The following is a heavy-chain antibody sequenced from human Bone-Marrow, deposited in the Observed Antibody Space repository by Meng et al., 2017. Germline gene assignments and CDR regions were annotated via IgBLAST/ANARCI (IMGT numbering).Heavy chain of an antibody. D-gene: IGHD3-22*01. V-gene: IGHV3-15*01. Sequence: GESLKISCAASGFTFSNAWMTWVRQAPGKGLEWVGLIKSKTAGGTTDYTAPVKGRFTISRDDSKNTLYLQMNSLKTEDTAVYYCTIDSDDSSGYWAYYYYYGMDVWGQGTTVTVSS. CDR2: IKSKTAGGTT. J-gene: IGHJ6*02. CDR3: TIDSDDSSGYWAYYYYYGMDV. CDR1: GFTFSNAW.